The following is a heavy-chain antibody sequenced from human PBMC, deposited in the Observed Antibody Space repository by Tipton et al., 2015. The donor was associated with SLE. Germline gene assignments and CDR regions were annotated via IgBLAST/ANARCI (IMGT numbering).Heavy chain of an antibody. Sequence: TLSLTCAVSGGSLSSGGFLWSWIRQPPGKGLEWIGYIYYSGSTNYNPSLKSRVTISVDTSKNQFSLKLSSVTAADTAMYYCARLDRYWGQGTLVSVSS. D-gene: IGHD3-9*01. V-gene: IGHV4-61*08. CDR1: GGSLSSGGFL. CDR3: ARLDRY. J-gene: IGHJ4*02. CDR2: IYYSGST.